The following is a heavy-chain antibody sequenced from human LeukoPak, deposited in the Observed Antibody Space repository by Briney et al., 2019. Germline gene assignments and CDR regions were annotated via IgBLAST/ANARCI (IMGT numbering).Heavy chain of an antibody. D-gene: IGHD4-17*01. V-gene: IGHV3-30*02. CDR1: GFTFSSYG. Sequence: RGSLRLSCAASGFTFSSYGMHWARQAPGKGLEWVAFIRYDGSNKYYADSVKGRFTISRDNSKNTLYLQMNSLRAEDTAVYYCARDSGYTVTTSWFDPWGQGTLVTVSS. CDR2: IRYDGSNK. J-gene: IGHJ5*02. CDR3: ARDSGYTVTTSWFDP.